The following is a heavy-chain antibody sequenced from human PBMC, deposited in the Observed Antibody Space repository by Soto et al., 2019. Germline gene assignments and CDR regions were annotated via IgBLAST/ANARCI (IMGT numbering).Heavy chain of an antibody. V-gene: IGHV3-7*01. CDR3: ARVGATTYDAFDI. D-gene: IGHD1-26*01. Sequence: SLGLSCAASGFTFSSYWRSWVRQGPGKGLEWVANIKQDGSEKYYVDSVKGRFTISRDNAKNSLYLQMNSLRAEDTAVYYCARVGATTYDAFDIWGQGTMVTVSS. CDR2: IKQDGSEK. CDR1: GFTFSSYW. J-gene: IGHJ3*02.